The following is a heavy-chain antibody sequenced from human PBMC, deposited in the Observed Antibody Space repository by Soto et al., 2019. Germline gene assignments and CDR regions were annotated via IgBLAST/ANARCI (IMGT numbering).Heavy chain of an antibody. J-gene: IGHJ4*02. CDR1: GYTFTSYG. V-gene: IGHV1-18*01. CDR2: ISAYNGNT. D-gene: IGHD3-22*01. CDR3: ARLMMHYYDSSGYYHFDY. Sequence: ASVKVSCKASGYTFTSYGISWVRQAPGQGLEWMGWISAYNGNTNYAQKLQGRVTMTTDTSTSTAYMELRSLRSDDTAVYYCARLMMHYYDSSGYYHFDYWGQGTLVTVSS.